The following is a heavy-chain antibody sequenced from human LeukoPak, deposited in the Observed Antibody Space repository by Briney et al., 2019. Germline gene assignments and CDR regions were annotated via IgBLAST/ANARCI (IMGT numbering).Heavy chain of an antibody. V-gene: IGHV3-23*01. CDR2: ISGSGGST. CDR1: GFAFSSYA. CDR3: AKDVEVSGYFDY. J-gene: IGHJ4*02. Sequence: PGGSLRLSCAASGFAFSSYAMSWVRQAPGKGLEWVSAISGSGGSTYYADSVKGRFTISRDNSKNTLYLQMNGLRAEDTAVYYCAKDVEVSGYFDYWGQGTLVTVSS. D-gene: IGHD1-1*01.